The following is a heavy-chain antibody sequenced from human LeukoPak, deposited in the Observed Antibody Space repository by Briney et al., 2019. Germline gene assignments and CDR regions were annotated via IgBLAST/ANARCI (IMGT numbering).Heavy chain of an antibody. CDR3: ARAYCVGDCTVLHIYFDN. D-gene: IGHD2-21*02. CDR1: GGSFSGYY. V-gene: IGHV4-34*01. CDR2: INHSGST. Sequence: PSETLPLTCAVYGGSFSGYYWSWIRQPPGKGLEWIGEINHSGSTNYNPSLKSRVTISVDTSKNQFSLKLRSVMAADTAVYYCARAYCVGDCTVLHIYFDNWGQGTLVTVSS. J-gene: IGHJ4*02.